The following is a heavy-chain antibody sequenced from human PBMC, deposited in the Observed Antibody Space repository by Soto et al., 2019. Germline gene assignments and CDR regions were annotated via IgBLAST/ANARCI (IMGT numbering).Heavy chain of an antibody. CDR3: ASVASRWYPYVFDS. J-gene: IGHJ4*02. V-gene: IGHV1-69*01. CDR2: IIPYYNTL. Sequence: QAQVVQSGAEVRKPGSSVKLSCKASEGTFNSYAIAWVRQAPGQGLEWMGGIIPYYNTLNYAQKFQDRVTITADDSTNTVYLALSSLRSDDTAVYFCASVASRWYPYVFDSWAQGTLVTVSS. CDR1: EGTFNSYA. D-gene: IGHD6-13*01.